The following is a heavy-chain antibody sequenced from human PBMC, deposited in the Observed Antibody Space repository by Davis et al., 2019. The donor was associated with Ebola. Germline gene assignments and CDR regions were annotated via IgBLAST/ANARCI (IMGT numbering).Heavy chain of an antibody. V-gene: IGHV4-30-2*01. CDR1: AGSISSSNW. D-gene: IGHD3-16*01. Sequence: SETLSLTCAVSAGSISSSNWRRCIRQPPGKGLEWIGYIYHSGSTYYNPSLKSRVTISVDRSKNQFSLKLSSVTAADTAVYYCARDVSYWGQGTLVTVSS. CDR3: ARDVSY. CDR2: IYHSGST. J-gene: IGHJ4*02.